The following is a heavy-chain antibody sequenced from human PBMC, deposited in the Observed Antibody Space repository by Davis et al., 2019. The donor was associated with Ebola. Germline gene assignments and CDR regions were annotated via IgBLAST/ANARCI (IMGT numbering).Heavy chain of an antibody. CDR2: INPNSGGT. J-gene: IGHJ4*02. V-gene: IGHV1-2*02. Sequence: ASVKVSCKASGYTFTGYYMHWVRQAPGQGLEWMGWINPNSGGTNYAQKFQGRVTMTRDTSISTAYMELSRLRSDDTAVYYCARAGTHYDFWSGYPGHFDYWGQGTLVTVSS. D-gene: IGHD3-3*01. CDR3: ARAGTHYDFWSGYPGHFDY. CDR1: GYTFTGYY.